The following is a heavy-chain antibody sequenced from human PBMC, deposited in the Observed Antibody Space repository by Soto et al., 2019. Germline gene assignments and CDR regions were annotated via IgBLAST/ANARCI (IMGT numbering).Heavy chain of an antibody. Sequence: SVKVSCKASGGTFSSYAISWVRQAPGQGLEWMGGIIPIFGTANYAQKFQGRVTITADKSTSTAYMELSSLRSEDTAVYYCARDRVTMVRGVYYYYYGMDVWGQGTKVTVSS. CDR3: ARDRVTMVRGVYYYYYGMDV. V-gene: IGHV1-69*06. CDR1: GGTFSSYA. D-gene: IGHD3-10*01. J-gene: IGHJ6*02. CDR2: IIPIFGTA.